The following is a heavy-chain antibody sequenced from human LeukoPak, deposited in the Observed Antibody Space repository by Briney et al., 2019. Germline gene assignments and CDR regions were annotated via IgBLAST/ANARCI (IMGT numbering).Heavy chain of an antibody. CDR3: ARDLPRIQLWLDY. CDR2: ISYDGSNK. J-gene: IGHJ4*02. CDR1: GLTFSSYA. D-gene: IGHD5-18*01. V-gene: IGHV3-30-3*01. Sequence: GGSLRLSCVASGLTFSSYAMHWVRQAPGKGLEWVAVISYDGSNKYYADSVKGRFTISRDNSKNTLYLQMNSLRAEGTAVYYCARDLPRIQLWLDYWGQGTLVTVSS.